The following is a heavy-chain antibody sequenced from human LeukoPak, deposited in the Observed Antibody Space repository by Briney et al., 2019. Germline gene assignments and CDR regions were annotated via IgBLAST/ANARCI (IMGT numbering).Heavy chain of an antibody. D-gene: IGHD1-26*01. Sequence: PGGSLRLSCAASGFTFSSYGMHWVRQAPGKGLEWVAVIWYDGSNKYYADSVKDRFTISRDNSKNTLYLQMNSLRAEDTAVYYCAKGELGSYSDAFDIWGQGTMVTVSS. CDR2: IWYDGSNK. J-gene: IGHJ3*02. CDR1: GFTFSSYG. CDR3: AKGELGSYSDAFDI. V-gene: IGHV3-33*06.